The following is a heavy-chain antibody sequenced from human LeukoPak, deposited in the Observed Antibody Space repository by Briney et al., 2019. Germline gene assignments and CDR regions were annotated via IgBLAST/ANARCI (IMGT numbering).Heavy chain of an antibody. CDR2: IWYDGSNK. D-gene: IGHD6-6*01. CDR3: ARDPSSDSSSNGDY. CDR1: GFTFSSYG. J-gene: IGHJ4*02. Sequence: GRSLRLSCAASGFTFSSYGMHWVRQAPGKGLEWVAVIWYDGSNKYYADSVKGRFTISRDNSKNTLYLQMNSLRAEDTAVYYCARDPSSDSSSNGDYWGRGTLVTVSS. V-gene: IGHV3-33*01.